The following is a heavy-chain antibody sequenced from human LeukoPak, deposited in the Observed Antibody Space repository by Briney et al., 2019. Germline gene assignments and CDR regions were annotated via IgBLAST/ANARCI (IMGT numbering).Heavy chain of an antibody. Sequence: ASVKVSCKASGYTFSAYSVHWVRQAPGQGLQWMAWINPNSGDTEYAQDFRGRVTLTRDTSISKAYMELKSLTSNDTAVYFCARLKGRAEVSAPLDFWGPGTLVTVSS. CDR3: ARLKGRAEVSAPLDF. J-gene: IGHJ4*02. CDR2: INPNSGDT. V-gene: IGHV1-2*02. CDR1: GYTFSAYS.